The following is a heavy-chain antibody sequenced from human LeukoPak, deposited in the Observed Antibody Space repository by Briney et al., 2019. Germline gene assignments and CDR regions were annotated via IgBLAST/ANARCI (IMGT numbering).Heavy chain of an antibody. D-gene: IGHD6-13*01. CDR1: GYTFTGYY. Sequence: ASVKVSCKASGYTFTGYYMHWVRQAPGQGLEWMGRINPNSGGTNYAQKFQGRVTMTRDTSISTAYMELSRLRSDDTAVYYCATAQVGAAARFDYWGQGTLVTVSS. CDR3: ATAQVGAAARFDY. V-gene: IGHV1-2*06. CDR2: INPNSGGT. J-gene: IGHJ4*02.